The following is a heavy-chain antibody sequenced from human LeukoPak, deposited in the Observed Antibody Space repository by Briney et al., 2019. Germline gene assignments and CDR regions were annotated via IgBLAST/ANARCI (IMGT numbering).Heavy chain of an antibody. D-gene: IGHD1-26*01. CDR2: IWNDGSNK. CDR3: ARDPSGSYDY. J-gene: IGHJ4*02. V-gene: IGHV3-33*01. CDR1: GFTFSGYG. Sequence: QSGGSLRLSCAASGFTFSGYGMLWVRQAPGNGLEWVAVIWNDGSNKYYADSVKGRFTISRDNSKNTLYLQMNSLRAEDTAVYYCARDPSGSYDYWGEGTLVTVSS.